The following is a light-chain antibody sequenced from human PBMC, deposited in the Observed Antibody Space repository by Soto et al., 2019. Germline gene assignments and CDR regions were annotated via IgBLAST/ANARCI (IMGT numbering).Light chain of an antibody. Sequence: QSALTQPRSVSGSPGQSVTISCTGTSSDVGGYNYVSWYQQHPGKAPKLMIYDVSKRPSGVPDRFSGSKSGNTASLTISGLQAEDEADYYCTSYTISDTVLFGGGTQLTVL. V-gene: IGLV2-11*01. CDR3: TSYTISDTVL. J-gene: IGLJ2*01. CDR1: SSDVGGYNY. CDR2: DVS.